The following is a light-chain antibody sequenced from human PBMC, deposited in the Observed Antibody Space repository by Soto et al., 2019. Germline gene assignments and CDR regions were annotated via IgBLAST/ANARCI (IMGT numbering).Light chain of an antibody. Sequence: QSVLTQPPSASGSPGQSVTISCSGTSSDVGGYDSVSWYQHHSGKVPKLIIFDVDTWPSGVPDRFSGFKSGNTASLTVSGLRAEDEADYYCSSYAGSNTFVFGTGTKVTVL. V-gene: IGLV2-8*01. CDR3: SSYAGSNTFV. CDR2: DVD. CDR1: SSDVGGYDS. J-gene: IGLJ1*01.